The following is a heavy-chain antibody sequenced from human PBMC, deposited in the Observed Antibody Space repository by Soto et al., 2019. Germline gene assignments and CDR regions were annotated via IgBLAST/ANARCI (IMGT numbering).Heavy chain of an antibody. V-gene: IGHV4-31*03. CDR1: GGSISSGGYY. CDR3: ARYCSSTSCYSNWFDP. Sequence: SETLSLTCTVSGGSISSGGYYWSWIRQHPGKGLEWIGYIYYSGSTYYNPSLKSRVTISVDTSKNQFSLKLSSVTAADTAVYYCARYCSSTSCYSNWFDPWRQGTLVTVSS. J-gene: IGHJ5*02. D-gene: IGHD2-2*01. CDR2: IYYSGST.